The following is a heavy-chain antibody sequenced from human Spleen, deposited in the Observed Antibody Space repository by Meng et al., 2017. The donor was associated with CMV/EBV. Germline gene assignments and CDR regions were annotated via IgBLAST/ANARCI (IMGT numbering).Heavy chain of an antibody. D-gene: IGHD6-6*01. V-gene: IGHV3-30*03. CDR1: GFTFSDYY. Sequence: GESLKISCAASGFTFSDYYMSWIRQAPGRGLEWVAVISYDEIKTYYADSMRGRFTISRDNSKNTLYLEMTSPRPEDTAVYYCARVPYRSSSGEYFYYHGMDVWGQGTTVTVSS. CDR3: ARVPYRSSSGEYFYYHGMDV. CDR2: ISYDEIKT. J-gene: IGHJ6*02.